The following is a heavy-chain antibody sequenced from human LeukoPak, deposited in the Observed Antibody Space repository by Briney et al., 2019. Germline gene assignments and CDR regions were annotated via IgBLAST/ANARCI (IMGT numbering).Heavy chain of an antibody. CDR3: ARAQGDSIVVVITDDAFDI. Sequence: SETLSLTCTVSGGSISSGGYYWSWIRQPPGKGLEWIGYIYHSGSTYYNPSLKSRVTVSVDTSKNQFSLKLSSVTAADTAVYYCARAQGDSIVVVITDDAFDIWGQGTMVTVSS. CDR2: IYHSGST. V-gene: IGHV4-30-2*01. CDR1: GGSISSGGYY. J-gene: IGHJ3*02. D-gene: IGHD3-22*01.